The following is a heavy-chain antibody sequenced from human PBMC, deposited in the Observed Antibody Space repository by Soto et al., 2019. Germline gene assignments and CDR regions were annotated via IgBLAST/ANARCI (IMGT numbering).Heavy chain of an antibody. CDR1: GFTFSSYG. CDR3: AREGDGWELLLRL. V-gene: IGHV3-48*01. D-gene: IGHD1-26*01. Sequence: HPGGSLRLSCAASGFTFSSYGMNWVRQAPGKGLEWVSYISSSSSTIYYADSVKGRFTISRDNAKNSLYLQMNSLRAEDTAVYYSAREGDGWELLLRLWGQGTTVTVSS. J-gene: IGHJ4*02. CDR2: ISSSSSTI.